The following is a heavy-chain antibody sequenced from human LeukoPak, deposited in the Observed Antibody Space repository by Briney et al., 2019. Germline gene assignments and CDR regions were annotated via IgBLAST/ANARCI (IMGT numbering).Heavy chain of an antibody. D-gene: IGHD3-22*01. J-gene: IGHJ4*02. CDR1: GYTCTDYG. V-gene: IGHV1-18*01. Sequence: ASLKDSCKDSGYTCTDYGISWVRHAPGQGLEWMGWISTYNGNTNNAQKLQGRVAITTDTSTSTAYMELRSLRSDDTAVYYCARDCDRSGYYCYWGQGTLVTVSS. CDR3: ARDCDRSGYYCY. CDR2: ISTYNGNT.